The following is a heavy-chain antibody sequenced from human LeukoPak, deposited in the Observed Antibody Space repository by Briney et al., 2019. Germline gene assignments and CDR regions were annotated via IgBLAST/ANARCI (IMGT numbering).Heavy chain of an antibody. CDR1: GYSFTSYW. J-gene: IGHJ4*02. D-gene: IGHD7-27*01. Sequence: GESLKISCKGSGYSFTSYWIGWVRQMPGKGLEWMGIIYPGESDTRYSPSFQGQVTISADKSICIAYLQWSSLKASDTAMYYCARPSSNWGGYFDYWGQGTLVTVSS. V-gene: IGHV5-51*01. CDR2: IYPGESDT. CDR3: ARPSSNWGGYFDY.